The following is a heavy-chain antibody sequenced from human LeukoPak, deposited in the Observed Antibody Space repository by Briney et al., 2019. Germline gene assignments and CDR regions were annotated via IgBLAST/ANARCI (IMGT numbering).Heavy chain of an antibody. CDR2: IIPIFGTA. V-gene: IGHV1-69*06. J-gene: IGHJ5*02. Sequence: VASVKVSCKASGGTFSNYAISWVRQAPGQGLEWMGGIIPIFGTANYAQKFRGRVTITADKSTRTAYMELSSLRSEDTAVYYCARDNSVRDEAWWFNPWGQGTLVTVSS. CDR1: GGTFSNYA. CDR3: ARDNSVRDEAWWFNP. D-gene: IGHD5-24*01.